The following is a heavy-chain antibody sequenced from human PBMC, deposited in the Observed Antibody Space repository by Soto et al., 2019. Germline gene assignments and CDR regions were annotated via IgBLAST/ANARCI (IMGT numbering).Heavy chain of an antibody. CDR1: GGSFSGYY. CDR2: INHSGST. J-gene: IGHJ6*02. D-gene: IGHD6-19*01. Sequence: PSETLSLTCAVYGGSFSGYYWSWIRQPPGKGLEWIGEINHSGSTNYNPSLKSRVTISVDTSKNQFSLKLSSVTAADTAVYYCARGTAVAALTRPVDYYYYGMDVWGQGTTVTVS. V-gene: IGHV4-34*01. CDR3: ARGTAVAALTRPVDYYYYGMDV.